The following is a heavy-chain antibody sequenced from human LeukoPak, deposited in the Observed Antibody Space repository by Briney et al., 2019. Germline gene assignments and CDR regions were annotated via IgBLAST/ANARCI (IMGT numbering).Heavy chain of an antibody. CDR2: IYTSGSN. CDR3: ARHIAAAGVDY. CDR1: AGSISSSY. J-gene: IGHJ4*02. D-gene: IGHD6-13*01. V-gene: IGHV4-4*07. Sequence: SETLSPTCTVSAGSISSSYWSWIRQPAGKGLEWIGRIYTSGSNNYNPSLKSRVTISVDTSKNQFSLKLSSVTAADTAVYYWARHIAAAGVDYWGQGTLVTVSS.